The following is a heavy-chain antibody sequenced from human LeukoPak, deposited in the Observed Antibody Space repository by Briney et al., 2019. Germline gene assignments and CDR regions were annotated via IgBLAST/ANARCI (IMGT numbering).Heavy chain of an antibody. CDR2: IKSKTDGGTT. CDR1: GFTFSNAW. Sequence: PGGSLRLSCAASGFTFSNAWMSWVRQAPGKGLEWVGRIKSKTDGGTTDYAAPVKGRFTISRDDSKNTLYLQMNSLKTEDTAVYYCTTAPYGDYDLNFDYWGQGTLVTVSS. D-gene: IGHD4-17*01. V-gene: IGHV3-15*01. CDR3: TTAPYGDYDLNFDY. J-gene: IGHJ4*02.